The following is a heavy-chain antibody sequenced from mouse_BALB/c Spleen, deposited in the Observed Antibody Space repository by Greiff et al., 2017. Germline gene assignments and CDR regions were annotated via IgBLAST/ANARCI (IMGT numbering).Heavy chain of an antibody. CDR2: IDPETGDT. Sequence: EVQLQQSGAELVRPGASVKLSCTASGFNIKDYYMHWVKQRPEQGLEWIGWIDPETGDTEYDPKFQGKATMTADTSSNTAYLQRSSLTSEDTAVYYCNAWRTPQEYFDVWGAGTTVTVSS. CDR1: GFNIKDYY. V-gene: IGHV14-4*02. CDR3: NAWRTPQEYFDV. J-gene: IGHJ1*01.